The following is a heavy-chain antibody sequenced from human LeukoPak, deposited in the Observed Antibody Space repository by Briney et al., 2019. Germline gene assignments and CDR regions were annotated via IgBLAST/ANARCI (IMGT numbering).Heavy chain of an antibody. CDR3: ATSDGTVTTFQY. Sequence: ASVTFSCKASGYTFTSFGISWVRQAPGQGLEWMGWINAYNTNTKSAQRLQGRVTMTTDTSASTAYMELGSLRSDDTAVYYCATSDGTVTTFQYWGQGTLVTVSS. D-gene: IGHD4-11*01. CDR2: INAYNTNT. J-gene: IGHJ4*02. CDR1: GYTFTSFG. V-gene: IGHV1-18*01.